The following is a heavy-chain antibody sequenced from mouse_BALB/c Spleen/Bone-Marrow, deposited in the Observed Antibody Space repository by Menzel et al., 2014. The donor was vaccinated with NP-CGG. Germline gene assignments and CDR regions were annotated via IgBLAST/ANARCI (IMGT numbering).Heavy chain of an antibody. J-gene: IGHJ3*01. CDR2: IDPETGGT. CDR3: TREGYYGSSPAWFAY. Sequence: VQLQQSGAELVRPGASVTLSCKASGYTLTDYEMHWVKQTPVHGLEWIGAIDPETGGTAYNQKFKGKATLTADKSSSTGYMELRSLTSEDSAVYYRTREGYYGSSPAWFAYWGQGTLVTVSA. CDR1: GYTLTDYE. V-gene: IGHV1-15*01. D-gene: IGHD1-1*01.